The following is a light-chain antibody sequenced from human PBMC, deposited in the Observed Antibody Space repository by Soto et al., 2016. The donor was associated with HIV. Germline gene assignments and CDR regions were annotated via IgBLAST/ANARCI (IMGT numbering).Light chain of an antibody. J-gene: IGLJ2*01. CDR2: DDG. CDR3: QVWDTSSDHVV. V-gene: IGLV3-21*01. CDR1: NIGSKT. Sequence: SYVLTQPLSVSVAPGETAKIPCAGDNIGSKTVDWYQQKPGQAPVLVAYDDGDRPSGIPERFSGSNSANTATLTIGGVEAGDEADYYCQVWDTSSDHVVFGGGTKLTVL.